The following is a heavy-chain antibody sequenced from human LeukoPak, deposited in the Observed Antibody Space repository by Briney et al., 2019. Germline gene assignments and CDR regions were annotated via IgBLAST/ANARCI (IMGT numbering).Heavy chain of an antibody. CDR3: ARGAQQWLVLNYFDY. V-gene: IGHV4-34*01. Sequence: PSETLSLTRAVYGGSFSGYYWSWIRHPPGKGLEWIGEINHSGSTNYNPSLKSRVTISVDTSKNQFSLKLSSVTAADTAVYYCARGAQQWLVLNYFDYWGQGTLVTVSS. J-gene: IGHJ4*02. D-gene: IGHD6-19*01. CDR1: GGSFSGYY. CDR2: INHSGST.